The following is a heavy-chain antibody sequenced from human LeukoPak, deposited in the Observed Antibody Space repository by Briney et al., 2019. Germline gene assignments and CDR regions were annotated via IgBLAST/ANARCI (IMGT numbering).Heavy chain of an antibody. D-gene: IGHD2-15*01. Sequence: SETLSLTCTVSGDSISSYYWSWIRQPPGKGLEWIGYIYYSGGTDYNPSLKSRVTISVDTSKNQFSLKLRSVTAADTAVYYCARQSGGSRYWGQGTLVTVSS. V-gene: IGHV4-59*08. CDR2: IYYSGGT. CDR3: ARQSGGSRY. CDR1: GDSISSYY. J-gene: IGHJ4*02.